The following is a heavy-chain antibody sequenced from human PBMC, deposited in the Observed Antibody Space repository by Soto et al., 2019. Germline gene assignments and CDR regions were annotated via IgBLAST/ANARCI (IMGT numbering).Heavy chain of an antibody. CDR1: GGSFSGYY. V-gene: IGHV4-34*01. CDR3: ATDSGYSYDGVI. CDR2: INHSGST. D-gene: IGHD5-18*01. J-gene: IGHJ3*02. Sequence: QVQLQQWGAGLLKPSETPSLTCAVYGGSFSGYYWSWIRQPPGKGLEWIGEINHSGSTNYNPSLNSRVTISVDTSKYQFSLKLSSVTAADTSVYYCATDSGYSYDGVIWGQGTMVTVSS.